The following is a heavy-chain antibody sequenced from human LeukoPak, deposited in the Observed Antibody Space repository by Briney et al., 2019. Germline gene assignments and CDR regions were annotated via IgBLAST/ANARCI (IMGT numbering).Heavy chain of an antibody. Sequence: PSETLSLTCTVSGGSVSSGNYYWCWIRQRPGRRLEWIGYIYNSGSTNYNPSLKSRVTISVDTAKNQFSLHLSSVTAADTAVYYCARSAFLVTAPGLYYFDYWGQGTLVAVSS. V-gene: IGHV4-61*01. D-gene: IGHD6-13*01. CDR1: GGSVSSGNYY. CDR2: IYNSGST. J-gene: IGHJ4*02. CDR3: ARSAFLVTAPGLYYFDY.